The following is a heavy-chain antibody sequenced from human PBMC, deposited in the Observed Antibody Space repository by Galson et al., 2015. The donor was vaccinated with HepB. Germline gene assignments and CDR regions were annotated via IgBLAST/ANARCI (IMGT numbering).Heavy chain of an antibody. CDR2: IYSGGST. D-gene: IGHD4-17*01. CDR3: ARAWGDYPPFDY. J-gene: IGHJ4*02. Sequence: SLRLSCAASGFTVSSNYMSWVRQAPGKGLEWVSVIYSGGSTYSADPVKGRFTISRDNSKNTLYLQMNSLRAEDTAVYYCARAWGDYPPFDYWGQGTLVTVPS. CDR1: GFTVSSNY. V-gene: IGHV3-66*01.